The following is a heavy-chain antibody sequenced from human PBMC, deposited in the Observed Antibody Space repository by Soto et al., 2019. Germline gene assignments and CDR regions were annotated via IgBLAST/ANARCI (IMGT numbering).Heavy chain of an antibody. CDR3: ARAELAIGYYGMDV. J-gene: IGHJ6*02. Sequence: PSETLSLTCTVSGGSISSYYWSWIRQPAGKGPEWIGRIYTSGSTNYNPSLKSRVTMSVDTSKNQFSLKLSSVTAADTAVYYCARAELAIGYYGMDVWGQGTTVTVSS. CDR1: GGSISSYY. CDR2: IYTSGST. V-gene: IGHV4-4*07. D-gene: IGHD1-1*01.